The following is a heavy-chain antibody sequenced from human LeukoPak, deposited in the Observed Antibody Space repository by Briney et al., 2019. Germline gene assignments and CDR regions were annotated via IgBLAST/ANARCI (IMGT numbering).Heavy chain of an antibody. D-gene: IGHD3-9*01. V-gene: IGHV1-2*02. CDR3: ARVALRYFQGGWFDP. Sequence: ASVKVSCKASGYTFTGYYMHWVRQAPGQGLEWMGWINPNSGGTNYAQKFQGRVTMTRDTSISTAYMELSRLRSDDTAVYYCARVALRYFQGGWFDPWGQGTLVTVSS. CDR1: GYTFTGYY. CDR2: INPNSGGT. J-gene: IGHJ5*02.